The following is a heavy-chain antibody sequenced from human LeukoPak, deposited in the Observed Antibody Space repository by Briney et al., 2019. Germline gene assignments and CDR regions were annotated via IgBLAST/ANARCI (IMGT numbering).Heavy chain of an antibody. V-gene: IGHV3-66*01. CDR1: GFTVSSNY. CDR3: ARGLVLTYYYFES. CDR2: ILGGGGT. J-gene: IGHJ4*02. D-gene: IGHD2-8*02. Sequence: GGSLRLSCAASGFTVSSNYMTWVRQAPGKGLEWVSVILGGGGTYYADSVKGRFTISRDNSKNTLYLQMNSLRAEDTAVYYCARGLVLTYYYFESWGQGALVTVSS.